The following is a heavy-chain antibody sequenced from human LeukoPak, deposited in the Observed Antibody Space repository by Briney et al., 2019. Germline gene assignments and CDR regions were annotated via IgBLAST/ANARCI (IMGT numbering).Heavy chain of an antibody. CDR3: ASVLLWQGPPDY. J-gene: IGHJ4*02. Sequence: ASVKVSCKASGYTFTSYYMHWVRQAPGQGLEWMGIINPSGGSTSYAQKFQGRVTMTRDASTSTVYMELSSLRSEDTAVYYCASVLLWQGPPDYWGQGTLVTVSS. V-gene: IGHV1-46*01. D-gene: IGHD3-10*01. CDR2: INPSGGST. CDR1: GYTFTSYY.